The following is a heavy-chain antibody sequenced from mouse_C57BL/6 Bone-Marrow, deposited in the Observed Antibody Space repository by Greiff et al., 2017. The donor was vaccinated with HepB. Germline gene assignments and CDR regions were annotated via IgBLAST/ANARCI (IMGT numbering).Heavy chain of an antibody. V-gene: IGHV7-1*01. D-gene: IGHD4-1*01. CDR3: ERDEDWDGYAMDD. CDR2: SSNKANDYTT. CDR1: GFTFSDFY. J-gene: IGHJ4*01. Sequence: EVQVVESGGGLVQSGRSLRLSCATSGFTFSDFYMEWVRQAPGKGLEWIAASSNKANDYTTEYSASVKGRFIVSRDTSQSILYLQMNALRAEDTAIYYCERDEDWDGYAMDDWGKGTSVTVSS.